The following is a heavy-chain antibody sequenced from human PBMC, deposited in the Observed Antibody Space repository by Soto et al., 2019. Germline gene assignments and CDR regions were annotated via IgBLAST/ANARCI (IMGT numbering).Heavy chain of an antibody. V-gene: IGHV3-23*01. Sequence: EVQLLESGGGLVQPGGSLRLSCAAAGFTFSIYAMSWVRQAPGKGLEWVSAISGSGGSTYYADSVNGRFTISRDKSKNTLYLQMNSLRADDTAVYYCAKATRGGAATLIRDYWGQGTLVTVSS. CDR1: GFTFSIYA. J-gene: IGHJ4*02. CDR2: ISGSGGST. D-gene: IGHD6-13*01. CDR3: AKATRGGAATLIRDY.